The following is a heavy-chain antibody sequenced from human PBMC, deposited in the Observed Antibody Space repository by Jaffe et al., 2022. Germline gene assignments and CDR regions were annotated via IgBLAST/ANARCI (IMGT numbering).Heavy chain of an antibody. CDR1: GFTFRDYT. Sequence: EVQLVESGGALVQPGGSLRLSCAASGFTFRDYTMHWVRQAPGKGLVWVSRINRGGSTITYADSVNGRFTISRDDAKTSVYLQMNSLRVDDTAVYYCARSREGAFDLWGQGTLVTVSS. CDR2: INRGGSTI. D-gene: IGHD1-26*01. J-gene: IGHJ4*02. CDR3: ARSREGAFDL. V-gene: IGHV3-74*03.